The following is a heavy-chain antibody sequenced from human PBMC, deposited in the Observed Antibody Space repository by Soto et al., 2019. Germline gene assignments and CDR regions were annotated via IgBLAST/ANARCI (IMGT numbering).Heavy chain of an antibody. CDR3: ARYKITMIVVVITTGYAFDI. V-gene: IGHV3-7*05. J-gene: IGHJ3*02. D-gene: IGHD3-22*01. Sequence: PGGSLRLSCAASGFTFSSYWMSWVRQAPGKGLEWVANIKQDGSEKYYVDSVKGRFTISRDNAKNSLYLQMNSLRAEDTAVYYCARYKITMIVVVITTGYAFDIWGQGTMVTVSS. CDR2: IKQDGSEK. CDR1: GFTFSSYW.